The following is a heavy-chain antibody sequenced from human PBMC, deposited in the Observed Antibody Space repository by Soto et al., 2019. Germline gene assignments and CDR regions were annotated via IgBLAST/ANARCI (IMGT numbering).Heavy chain of an antibody. CDR2: ISCYTGKA. CDR3: ARGGVVVVPTDSSSLVGNWFDP. CDR1: GYSFSNSG. Sequence: QVQLVQSGAEVKKPGASVNVSCKTSGYSFSNSGINWVRQAPGQGLERLGWISCYTGKALYARDFQGRLTMTTDTTASTAYSDLRSLKSAYTAVYFCARGGVVVVPTDSSSLVGNWFDPWGQGTLVTVSS. V-gene: IGHV1-18*01. D-gene: IGHD2-8*02. J-gene: IGHJ5*02.